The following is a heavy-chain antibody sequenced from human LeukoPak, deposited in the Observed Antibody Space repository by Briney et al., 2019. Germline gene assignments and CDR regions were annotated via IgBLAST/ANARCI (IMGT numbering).Heavy chain of an antibody. J-gene: IGHJ4*02. D-gene: IGHD6-19*01. Sequence: GGSLRLSCSAAGFTFSTLPMHWVRQAPGKGLEYVSGSSSNGGSTYYADSAKGRFIISRDNSKNTLYLQMSSLRPEDTAVYYCVNQISGWVYWGQGTLVTVSS. V-gene: IGHV3-64D*06. CDR2: SSSNGGST. CDR1: GFTFSTLP. CDR3: VNQISGWVY.